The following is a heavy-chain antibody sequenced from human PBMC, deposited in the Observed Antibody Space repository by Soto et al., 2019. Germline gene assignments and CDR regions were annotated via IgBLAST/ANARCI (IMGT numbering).Heavy chain of an antibody. D-gene: IGHD2-2*01. V-gene: IGHV4-39*01. CDR3: ARHGLSTSYFDY. CDR2: IYYSGST. Sequence: SETLSLTCTVSGGSISSSSYYWGWIRQPPGKGLEWIGSIYYSGSTYYNPSLKSRVTISVDTSKNQFSLKLSSVTAADTAVYYCARHGLSTSYFDYWGQGTLVTVSS. J-gene: IGHJ4*02. CDR1: GGSISSSSYY.